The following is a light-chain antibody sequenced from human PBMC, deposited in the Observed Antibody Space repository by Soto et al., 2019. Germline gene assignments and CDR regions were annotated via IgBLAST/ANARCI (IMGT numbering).Light chain of an antibody. CDR3: FSFTTDWTHV. J-gene: IGLJ1*01. CDR1: SSDVGGYDY. V-gene: IGLV2-14*01. Sequence: QSALTQPASVSGSPGQSITISCTGTSSDVGGYDYVSWYQLHPGKAPKLMVFEVNNRPSGVSYRFSGSKSGNTASLTISGLQAEDEADYFCFSFTTDWTHVFGTGTKVTVL. CDR2: EVN.